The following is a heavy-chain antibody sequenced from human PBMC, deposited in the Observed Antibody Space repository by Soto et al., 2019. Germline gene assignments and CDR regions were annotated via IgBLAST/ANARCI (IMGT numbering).Heavy chain of an antibody. CDR1: GGSISSSSYY. V-gene: IGHV4-39*01. J-gene: IGHJ4*02. Sequence: PSETLSLTCTVPGGSISSSSYYWGWIRQPPGKGLEWIGSIYYSGSTYYNPSLKSRVTISVDTSKNQFSLKLSSVTAADTAVYYCARLRSGWYVPGDYWGQGTLVTVSS. CDR3: ARLRSGWYVPGDY. D-gene: IGHD6-19*01. CDR2: IYYSGST.